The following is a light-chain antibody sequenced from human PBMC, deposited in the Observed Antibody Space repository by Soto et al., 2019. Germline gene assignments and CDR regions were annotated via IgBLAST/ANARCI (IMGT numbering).Light chain of an antibody. V-gene: IGKV3-15*01. CDR2: GAS. CDR3: QQYNNWPPDRT. J-gene: IGKJ1*01. CDR1: QSVSSN. Sequence: EIVMTLSQATLSVSPGERATLSCGASQSVSSNLAWYQQKPGQAPRLLIYGASTRATGIPARFSGSGSGTEFTLTISSLQSEDFAIYFCQQYNNWPPDRTFGQGTKVEIK.